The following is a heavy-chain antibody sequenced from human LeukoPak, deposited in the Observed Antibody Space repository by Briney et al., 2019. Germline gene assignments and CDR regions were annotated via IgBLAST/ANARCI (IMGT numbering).Heavy chain of an antibody. D-gene: IGHD3-3*01. Sequence: SETLSLTCTVSGDPISRSTSYWGWIRQPPGKGLEWIGNIYYSGSTSYNPSLKSRVTLSMDTSKNQFSLRLTSVTAADTAVYYCARRPSGFDMWGQGTMVTVSS. CDR3: ARRPSGFDM. V-gene: IGHV4-39*01. J-gene: IGHJ3*02. CDR1: GDPISRSTSY. CDR2: IYYSGST.